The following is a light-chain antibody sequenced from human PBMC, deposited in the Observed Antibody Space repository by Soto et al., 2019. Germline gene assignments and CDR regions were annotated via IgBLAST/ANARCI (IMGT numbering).Light chain of an antibody. V-gene: IGKV3-15*01. CDR1: QSISSN. CDR2: GAS. J-gene: IGKJ1*01. CDR3: PQSDNWPRR. Sequence: TGYPTIRSVSPSERANISCRASQSISSNLAWYQQKPGQAPRLLMYGASTRATGIPGRFSRGGSGTEFTLAVSGLRFEDFSVYSCPQSDNWPRRFGQGTKVEIK.